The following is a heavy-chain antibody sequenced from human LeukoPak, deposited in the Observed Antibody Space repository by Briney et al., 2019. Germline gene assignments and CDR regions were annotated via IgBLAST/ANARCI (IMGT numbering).Heavy chain of an antibody. J-gene: IGHJ2*01. CDR1: GFTFSSYW. D-gene: IGHD3-16*01. CDR2: IKQDGSEK. CDR3: ARDGPWGPYWYFDV. Sequence: PGGSLRLSCAASGFTFSSYWMNWVRQAPGKGLEWVANIKQDGSEKYYVDSVKGRFSISRDNAKNSLDLQMNSLRAEDTAVYYCARDGPWGPYWYFDVWGRGTLVTVSS. V-gene: IGHV3-7*01.